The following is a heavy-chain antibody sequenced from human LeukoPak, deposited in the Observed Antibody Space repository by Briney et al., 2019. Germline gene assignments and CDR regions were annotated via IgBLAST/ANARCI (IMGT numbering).Heavy chain of an antibody. Sequence: SETLSLTCVVYGGSFSGYYWSWIRQPPGKGLEWIGQISRRGNTNYNPSLKSRVTISVDTSKNQLSLKLSTVTAADTALYYCARHGEYYFDYWGQGTLVTVSS. CDR1: GGSFSGYY. D-gene: IGHD3-10*01. V-gene: IGHV4-34*01. CDR2: ISRRGNT. CDR3: ARHGEYYFDY. J-gene: IGHJ4*02.